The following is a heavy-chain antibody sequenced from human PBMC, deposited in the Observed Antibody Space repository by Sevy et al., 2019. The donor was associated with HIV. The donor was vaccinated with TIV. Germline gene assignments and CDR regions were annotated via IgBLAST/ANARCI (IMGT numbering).Heavy chain of an antibody. CDR3: AREGGYCSGGSCYSLDYYYYMDV. D-gene: IGHD2-15*01. J-gene: IGHJ6*03. Sequence: SETLTLTCTVSGGSISSGGYYWSWIRQHPGKGLEWIGYIYYSGSTYYNPSLKSRVTISVDTSKNQFSLKLSSVTASNTAVYYCAREGGYCSGGSCYSLDYYYYMDVWGKGTTVTVSS. CDR1: GGSISSGGYY. V-gene: IGHV4-31*03. CDR2: IYYSGST.